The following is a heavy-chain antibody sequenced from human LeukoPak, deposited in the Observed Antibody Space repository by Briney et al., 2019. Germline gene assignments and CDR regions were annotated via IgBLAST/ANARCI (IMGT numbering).Heavy chain of an antibody. CDR2: IIPILGIA. J-gene: IGHJ6*02. Sequence: SVKVSCKASGGTFSSYAISWVRQAPGQGLEWMGRIIPILGIANYAQKFQGRVTITADKSTSTAYMELSSLRSEDTAVYYCAREGLSGAAGYYYYGMDVWGQGTTVTVSS. CDR3: AREGLSGAAGYYYYGMDV. CDR1: GGTFSSYA. V-gene: IGHV1-69*04. D-gene: IGHD7-27*01.